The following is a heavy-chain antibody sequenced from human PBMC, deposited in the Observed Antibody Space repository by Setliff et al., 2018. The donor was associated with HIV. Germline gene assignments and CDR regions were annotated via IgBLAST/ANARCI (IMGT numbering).Heavy chain of an antibody. V-gene: IGHV1-69*13. J-gene: IGHJ4*02. D-gene: IGHD1-7*01. CDR3: ARVPAGTAYDK. CDR2: IIPIFGTA. Sequence: GASVKVSCKASGGTFSSYAISWVRQAPGQGLEWMGGIIPIFGTANYAEKFQGKVTITLDESTTTSFMELSSLRSEDTAVYFCARVPAGTAYDKWGQGTLVTVSS. CDR1: GGTFSSYA.